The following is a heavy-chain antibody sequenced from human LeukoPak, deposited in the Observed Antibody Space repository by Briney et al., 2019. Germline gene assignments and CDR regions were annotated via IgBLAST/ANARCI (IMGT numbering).Heavy chain of an antibody. CDR2: ISGSGGST. CDR3: ASEDYVWGSYRR. Sequence: PGGSLRLSCAASGFTFSNAWMSWVRQAPGKGLEWVSAISGSGGSTYYAGSVKGRFTISRDNSKNTLYLQMNSLRAEDTAVYYCASEDYVWGSYRRWGQGTLVTVSS. CDR1: GFTFSNAW. J-gene: IGHJ4*02. V-gene: IGHV3-23*01. D-gene: IGHD3-16*02.